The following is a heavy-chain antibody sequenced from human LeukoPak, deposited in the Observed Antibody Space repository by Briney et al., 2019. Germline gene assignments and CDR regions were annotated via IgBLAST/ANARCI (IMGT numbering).Heavy chain of an antibody. CDR2: ISSSSSTI. D-gene: IGHD3-16*02. J-gene: IGHJ5*02. CDR3: ARGDYDYVWGSYRRNRFDP. V-gene: IGHV3-48*01. CDR1: GFTFSSYS. Sequence: GGSLRLSCAASGFTFSSYSMNWVRQAPGKGLEWVSYISSSSSTIYYADSVKGRFTISRDNAKNSLYLQMNSLRAEDTAVYYCARGDYDYVWGSYRRNRFDPWGQGTLVTVSS.